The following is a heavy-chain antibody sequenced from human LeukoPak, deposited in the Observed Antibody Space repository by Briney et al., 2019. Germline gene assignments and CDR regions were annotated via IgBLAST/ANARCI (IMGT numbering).Heavy chain of an antibody. CDR3: ARISIAVTNLKYGMDV. CDR1: GFTFSSYS. J-gene: IGHJ6*02. D-gene: IGHD6-19*01. Sequence: PGGSLRLSCAASGFTFSSYSMNWVRQAPGKGLEWVSSISSSSSYIYYADSVKGRFTISRDNAKNSLYLQMNSLRAEDTAVYYCARISIAVTNLKYGMDVWGQGTTVTVSS. V-gene: IGHV3-21*01. CDR2: ISSSSSYI.